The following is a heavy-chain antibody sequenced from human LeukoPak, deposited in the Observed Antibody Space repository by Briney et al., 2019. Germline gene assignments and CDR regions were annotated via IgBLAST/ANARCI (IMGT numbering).Heavy chain of an antibody. J-gene: IGHJ5*02. D-gene: IGHD1-26*01. V-gene: IGHV4-38-2*02. CDR3: AKGPYSGFS. Sequence: SETLSLTCTVSGYSISSGYYWGWIRQPPGKGLEWIGSIYHSGNTYYNPSLKSRVTISVDTSKNQFSLKLSSVTAADTAVYYCAKGPYSGFSWGQGTLVTVSS. CDR2: IYHSGNT. CDR1: GYSISSGYY.